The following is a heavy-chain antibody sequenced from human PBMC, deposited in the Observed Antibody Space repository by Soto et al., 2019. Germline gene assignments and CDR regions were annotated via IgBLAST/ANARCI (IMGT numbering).Heavy chain of an antibody. CDR2: IDHDGPT. CDR1: GFIFSNYW. Sequence: GGSLRLSCAGSGFIFSNYWMHWVRQAPGKGLEWVARIDHDGPTDYADSVRGRFTISRDNAENTLYLQMNSLRPEDTAVYYCVRDSHGDYWGQGTLVTVS. V-gene: IGHV3-74*01. J-gene: IGHJ4*02. CDR3: VRDSHGDY.